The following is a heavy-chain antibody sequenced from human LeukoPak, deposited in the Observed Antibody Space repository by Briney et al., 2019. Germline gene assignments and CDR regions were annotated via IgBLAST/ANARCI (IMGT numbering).Heavy chain of an antibody. CDR3: AREGETAAGDY. D-gene: IGHD6-13*01. CDR1: GFTFSSYG. CDR2: ISSSSSYI. J-gene: IGHJ4*02. Sequence: GGTLRLSCAASGFTFSSYGMSWVRQAPGKGLEWVSSISSSSSYIYYADSVKGRFTISRDNAKNSLYLQMNSLRAEDTAVYYCAREGETAAGDYWGQGTLVTVSS. V-gene: IGHV3-21*01.